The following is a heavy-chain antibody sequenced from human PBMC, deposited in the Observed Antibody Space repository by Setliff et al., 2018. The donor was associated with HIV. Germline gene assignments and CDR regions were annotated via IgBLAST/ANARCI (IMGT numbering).Heavy chain of an antibody. J-gene: IGHJ4*02. V-gene: IGHV4-39*01. CDR3: ARGSGYCSSTSCYSEAVAGEFDY. D-gene: IGHD2-2*01. CDR1: GGSINSTSYY. Sequence: SETLSLTCTVSGGSINSTSYYWGWIRQPPGNGLEWIGSIYHTGSTYYKPSLKSRVTISVDTSKNQFSLRLNSVTAADTAVYCCARGSGYCSSTSCYSEAVAGEFDYWGQGTLVTVSS. CDR2: IYHTGST.